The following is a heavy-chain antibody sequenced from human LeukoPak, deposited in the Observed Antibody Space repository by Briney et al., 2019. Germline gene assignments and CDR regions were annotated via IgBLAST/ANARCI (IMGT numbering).Heavy chain of an antibody. V-gene: IGHV4-59*01. CDR2: IYYSGST. Sequence: SETLSLTCTVSGGSISSYYWSWIRQPPGKGLEWIGYIYYSGSTNHNPSLKSRVTISVDTSKNQLSLKLSSVTAADTAVYYCARGTYYYDSSGYSMYYFDYWGQGTLVTVSS. D-gene: IGHD3-22*01. CDR1: GGSISSYY. CDR3: ARGTYYYDSSGYSMYYFDY. J-gene: IGHJ4*02.